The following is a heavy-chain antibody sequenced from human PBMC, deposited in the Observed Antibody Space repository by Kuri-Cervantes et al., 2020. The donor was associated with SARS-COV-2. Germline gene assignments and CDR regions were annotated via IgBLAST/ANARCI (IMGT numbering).Heavy chain of an antibody. CDR1: GYPFTNFG. D-gene: IGHD1-7*01. V-gene: IGHV1-18*01. CDR3: ARDSATGTRWGDLNGMDV. Sequence: ASVKVSCKASGYPFTNFGISWVRQAPGRGLEWMGWISTYSGDTIYPQKIQGRVTMTTDTSTSTAYMDLRGLRSDDTAVYYWARDSATGTRWGDLNGMDVWGQGTTVTVSS. CDR2: ISTYSGDT. J-gene: IGHJ6*02.